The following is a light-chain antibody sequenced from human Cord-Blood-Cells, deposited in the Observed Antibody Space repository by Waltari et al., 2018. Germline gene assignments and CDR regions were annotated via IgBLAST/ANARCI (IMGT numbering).Light chain of an antibody. CDR1: SSDVGGYTY. V-gene: IGLV2-14*01. Sequence: QSALTQPASVSGPPGQSLTISCTGTSSDVGGYTYVSWYQQHPGKAPKLMIYDVSNRPSGVSNRFSGSKSGNTASLTISGLQAEDEADYYCSSYTSSSTLVFGGGTKLTVL. CDR3: SSYTSSSTLV. CDR2: DVS. J-gene: IGLJ2*01.